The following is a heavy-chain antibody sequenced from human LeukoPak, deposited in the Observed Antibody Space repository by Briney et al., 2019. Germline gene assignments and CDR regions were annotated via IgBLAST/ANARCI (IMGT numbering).Heavy chain of an antibody. CDR1: GFTVSTTL. CDR2: IYDDGRT. J-gene: IGHJ6*01. Sequence: PGGSLRLTCTVSGFTVSTTLMDWVRQAPGKGLEWVSLIYDDGRTVYADSVRGRFTISRDNSKNTLYLEMNSLRAEDTAIYYCAKMKGHPLPKYYMDVWGQGTTVTVSS. V-gene: IGHV3-53*01. D-gene: IGHD1-26*01. CDR3: AKMKGHPLPKYYMDV.